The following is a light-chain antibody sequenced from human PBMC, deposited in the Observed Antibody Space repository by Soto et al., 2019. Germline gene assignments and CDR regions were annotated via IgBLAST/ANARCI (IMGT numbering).Light chain of an antibody. CDR3: QQYDNLPLT. CDR2: DAS. Sequence: IEVTQSPSSLAASLGDRVTITCRASQTIGTYVNWYRQKSGAAPELLIYDASTLQSGVPSRFSGSGSGTDFTFTISSLQPEDIATYYCQQYDNLPLTFGGGTKVDIK. J-gene: IGKJ4*01. V-gene: IGKV1-33*01. CDR1: QTIGTY.